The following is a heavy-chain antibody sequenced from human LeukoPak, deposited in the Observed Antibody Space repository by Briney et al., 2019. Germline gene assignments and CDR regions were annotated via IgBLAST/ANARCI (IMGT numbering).Heavy chain of an antibody. Sequence: SETLSLTCAVSGYSISSGYYWGWIRQPPGKGLEWIGSIYHSGSTYYNPSLKSRVTISVDTSKNQFSLKLSSVTAADTAVYCCARTYSSSSFFDYWGQGTLVTVSS. CDR2: IYHSGST. J-gene: IGHJ4*02. V-gene: IGHV4-38-2*01. D-gene: IGHD6-6*01. CDR3: ARTYSSSSFFDY. CDR1: GYSISSGYY.